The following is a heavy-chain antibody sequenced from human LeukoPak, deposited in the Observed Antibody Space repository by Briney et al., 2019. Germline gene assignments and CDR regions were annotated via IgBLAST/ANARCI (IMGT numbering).Heavy chain of an antibody. CDR1: GFTFSSYA. Sequence: PGGSLRLSYAASGFTFSSYAMHWVRQAPGKGLEYVSAISSNGGSTYYANSVKGRFTISRDNAKNSLYLQMNSLRAEDTAVYYCASWPNYDFWSGYRRRVSWLDPWGQGTLVTVSS. D-gene: IGHD3-3*01. CDR2: ISSNGGST. J-gene: IGHJ5*02. V-gene: IGHV3-64*01. CDR3: ASWPNYDFWSGYRRRVSWLDP.